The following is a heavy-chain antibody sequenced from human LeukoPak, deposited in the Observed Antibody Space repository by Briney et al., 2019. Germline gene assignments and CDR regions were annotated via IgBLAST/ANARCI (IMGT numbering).Heavy chain of an antibody. J-gene: IGHJ4*02. V-gene: IGHV3-30-3*01. Sequence: GGSLRLSCAASGFTFSNYAMHWVRQAPGKGLEWVAVISYDGSNKYYVDSVNGRFTLSRYNSKNALYLQMNSLRAEDTAVYYCAKEAMAARYYFDYWGQGTLVTVSS. CDR2: ISYDGSNK. CDR1: GFTFSNYA. D-gene: IGHD6-6*01. CDR3: AKEAMAARYYFDY.